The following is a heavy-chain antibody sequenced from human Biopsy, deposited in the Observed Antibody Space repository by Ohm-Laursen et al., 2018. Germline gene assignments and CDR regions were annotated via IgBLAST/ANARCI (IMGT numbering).Heavy chain of an antibody. CDR2: IYHTGIT. CDR1: DGSISNIINY. J-gene: IGHJ4*02. D-gene: IGHD3-10*01. V-gene: IGHV4-39*01. Sequence: SETLSLTCAVTDGSISNIINYWGWIRQPLGKGLEWLGSIYHTGITDYNPSLKSRVTISVDPSKNHFSLKLSSLTAADTAVYYCARHSFGSGRDFWGQGTLVTVSS. CDR3: ARHSFGSGRDF.